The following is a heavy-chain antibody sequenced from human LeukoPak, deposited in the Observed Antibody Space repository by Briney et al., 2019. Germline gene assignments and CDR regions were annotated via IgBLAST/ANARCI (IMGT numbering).Heavy chain of an antibody. CDR1: GFTFSSYN. CDR2: ISSSSTYT. D-gene: IGHD3-10*01. CDR3: ARAISMVRGVDY. Sequence: GGSLRLSCAASGFTFSSYNINWVRQAPGKGLEWVSSISSSSTYTYYADSVKGRFTISRDNAKNSLYLQMNSLRAEDTAVYHCARAISMVRGVDYWGQGTLVTVSS. V-gene: IGHV3-21*01. J-gene: IGHJ4*02.